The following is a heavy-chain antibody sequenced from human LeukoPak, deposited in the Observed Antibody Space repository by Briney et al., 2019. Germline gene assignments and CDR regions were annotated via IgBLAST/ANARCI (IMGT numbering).Heavy chain of an antibody. J-gene: IGHJ4*02. Sequence: GGSLRLSCAASGFTFSSYSMNWVRQAPGKGLEWVSSISSSSSYIYYADSVKGRFTISRDNAKNSLYLQMNSLRPEDTAVYYCVTRKAVAAGWDSWGQGTLVTVSS. CDR2: ISSSSSYI. D-gene: IGHD6-19*01. CDR3: VTRKAVAAGWDS. CDR1: GFTFSSYS. V-gene: IGHV3-21*01.